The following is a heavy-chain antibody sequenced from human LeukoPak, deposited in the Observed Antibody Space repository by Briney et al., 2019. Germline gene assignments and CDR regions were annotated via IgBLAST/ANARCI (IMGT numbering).Heavy chain of an antibody. V-gene: IGHV3-30*18. J-gene: IGHJ4*02. Sequence: QPGGSLRLSCAASGFFFSGYGIHWVRQAPGKGLEWLAVVSHVGIHQYYAPSVRGRFYISRDNNRNSVFLQMDSRGVEDTAVYYCVKDVRPPPREITPGDWGQGTLVVVDS. D-gene: IGHD1-14*01. CDR2: VSHVGIHQ. CDR1: GFFFSGYG. CDR3: VKDVRPPPREITPGD.